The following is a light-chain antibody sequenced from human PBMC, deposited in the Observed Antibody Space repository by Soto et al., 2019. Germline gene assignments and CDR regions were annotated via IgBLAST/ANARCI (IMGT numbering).Light chain of an antibody. V-gene: IGKV1-5*03. CDR2: KAS. Sequence: DIQMTQSPSTLSAFVGDRVTITCRASQSISIWLAWYQQKPGKAPNLLIYKASSLESGVPSRFSGSGSGTEFTLTISSLQPDDFATYYCQQYNSFSWTFGQGTKVDI. CDR3: QQYNSFSWT. CDR1: QSISIW. J-gene: IGKJ1*01.